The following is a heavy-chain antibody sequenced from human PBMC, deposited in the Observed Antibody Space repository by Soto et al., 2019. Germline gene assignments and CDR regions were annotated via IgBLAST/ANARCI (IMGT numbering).Heavy chain of an antibody. Sequence: GASVKVSCKASGYTFTSYAMHWVRQAPGQRLEWMGWINAGNGNTKYSQKFQGRVTITRDTSASTAYMELSSLRSEDTAVYYCARGQAAGTEYLQDWGQGTLVTVSS. CDR1: GYTFTSYA. CDR2: INAGNGNT. J-gene: IGHJ1*01. CDR3: ARGQAAGTEYLQD. D-gene: IGHD6-13*01. V-gene: IGHV1-3*01.